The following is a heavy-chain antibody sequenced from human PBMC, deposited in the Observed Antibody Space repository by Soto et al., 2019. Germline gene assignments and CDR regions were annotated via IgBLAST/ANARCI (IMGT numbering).Heavy chain of an antibody. CDR3: AKESTFGIVGATDFDY. D-gene: IGHD1-26*01. J-gene: IGHJ4*01. CDR1: GFTFSSYG. CDR2: ISYDGSNK. Sequence: QVQLVASGGGVVQPGRSLRLSCAASGFTFSSYGMHCVRQAPGKGLEWVAVISYDGSNKYYADSGKGRFTISRDNSKNTLYLQMNSLRSEDTSVYYCAKESTFGIVGATDFDYWGDGTLVTVSS. V-gene: IGHV3-30*18.